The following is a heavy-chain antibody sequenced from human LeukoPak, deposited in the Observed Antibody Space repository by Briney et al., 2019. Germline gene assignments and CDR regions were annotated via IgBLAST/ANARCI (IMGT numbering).Heavy chain of an antibody. CDR3: ARNNGMDV. CDR2: VNRDGSET. V-gene: IGHV3-7*03. J-gene: IGHJ6*02. CDR1: GFSLSSHW. Sequence: GGPLRLSCAASGFSLSSHWMTWVRQVPGRGPEWVANVNRDGSETYYLDSVKGRFTISKDNAKNSLYLQMNSLRAEDTALYHCARNNGMDVWGQGTTVIVSS.